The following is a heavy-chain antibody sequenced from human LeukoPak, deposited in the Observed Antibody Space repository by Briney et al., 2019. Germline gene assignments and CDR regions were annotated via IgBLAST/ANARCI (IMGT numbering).Heavy chain of an antibody. V-gene: IGHV4-39*07. D-gene: IGHD6-19*01. J-gene: IGHJ4*02. CDR3: ARGRYSSGWYRRGWPVDY. CDR2: INHSGST. Sequence: SETLSLTCTVSGVSISSGGYYWSWIRQPPGKGLEWIGEINHSGSTNYNPSLKSRVTISVDTSKNQFSLKLSSVTAADTAVYYCARGRYSSGWYRRGWPVDYWGQGTLVTVSS. CDR1: GVSISSGGYY.